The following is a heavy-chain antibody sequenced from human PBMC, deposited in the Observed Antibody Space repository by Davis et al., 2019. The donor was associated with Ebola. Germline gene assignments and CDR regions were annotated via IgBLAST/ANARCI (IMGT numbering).Heavy chain of an antibody. J-gene: IGHJ4*02. CDR1: GGSISSSSYY. D-gene: IGHD5-18*01. CDR3: ARDVGGTAMVKGMFDY. CDR2: IYTSGST. V-gene: IGHV4-61*02. Sequence: PSETLSLTCTVSGGSISSSSYYWGWIRQPAGKGLEWIGRIYTSGSTNYNPSLKSRVTMSVDTSKNQFSLKLSSVTAADTAVYYCARDVGGTAMVKGMFDYWGQGTLVTVSS.